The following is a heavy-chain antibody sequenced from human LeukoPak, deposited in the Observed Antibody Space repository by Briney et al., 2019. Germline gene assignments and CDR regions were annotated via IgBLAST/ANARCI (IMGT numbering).Heavy chain of an antibody. Sequence: GGSLRLSCAASGFTFSSYGMHWVRQAPGKGLEWVAVISYDGSNKYYADSVKGRFTISRDNSKNTLYLQMNSLRAEDTAVYYCARETPLKYYYDSSGSSLFDYWGQGTLVTVSS. V-gene: IGHV3-30*03. J-gene: IGHJ4*02. D-gene: IGHD3-22*01. CDR3: ARETPLKYYYDSSGSSLFDY. CDR1: GFTFSSYG. CDR2: ISYDGSNK.